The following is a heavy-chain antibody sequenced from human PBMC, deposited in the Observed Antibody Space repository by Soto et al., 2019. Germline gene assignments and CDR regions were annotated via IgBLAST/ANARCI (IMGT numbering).Heavy chain of an antibody. Sequence: GESLKISCKGSGYSFTSYWIGWVRQMPGKGLEWMGIIYPGDSDTRYSPSFQGQVTISADKSISTAYLQWSSLKASDTAMYYCATPSTAQYSSSWYRTDYYYGMDVWGQGTTVTVSS. CDR2: IYPGDSDT. V-gene: IGHV5-51*01. D-gene: IGHD6-13*01. CDR3: ATPSTAQYSSSWYRTDYYYGMDV. J-gene: IGHJ6*02. CDR1: GYSFTSYW.